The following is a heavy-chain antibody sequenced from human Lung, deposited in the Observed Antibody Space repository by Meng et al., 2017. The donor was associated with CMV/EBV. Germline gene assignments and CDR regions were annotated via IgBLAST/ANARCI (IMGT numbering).Heavy chain of an antibody. J-gene: IGHJ4*02. CDR3: ARDWSGSDDY. CDR2: INEYGSRT. D-gene: IGHD1-26*01. V-gene: IGHV3-74*01. Sequence: GEXXKISCAASGFTLSRYWMHWVRQAPGKGLVWVSRINEYGSRTDYADSVKGRFTIFRDNAKNTLYLQMDSLRDEDTAVYYCARDWSGSDDYWGQGTVVTVSS. CDR1: GFTLSRYW.